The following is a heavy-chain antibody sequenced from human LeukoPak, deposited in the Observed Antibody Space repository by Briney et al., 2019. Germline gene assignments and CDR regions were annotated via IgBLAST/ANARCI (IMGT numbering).Heavy chain of an antibody. CDR3: AKPVIASAYQGTYYMDV. Sequence: GGSLRLSCAASGLIFSSYGMHWVRQAPGEGLEWVAYIRHDESKTFYADSVKGRFTISRDNSKNTLYLQMHSLRAEDTALYHCAKPVIASAYQGTYYMDVWGKGTTVTVSS. V-gene: IGHV3-30*02. CDR1: GLIFSSYG. CDR2: IRHDESKT. D-gene: IGHD3-16*01. J-gene: IGHJ6*03.